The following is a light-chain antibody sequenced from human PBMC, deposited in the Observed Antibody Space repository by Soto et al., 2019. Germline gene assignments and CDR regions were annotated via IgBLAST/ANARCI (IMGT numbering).Light chain of an antibody. CDR3: KSYAGSNTDV. CDR2: EVV. J-gene: IGLJ1*01. V-gene: IGLV2-8*01. Sequence: QSALTQPPSASGSPGQSVTISCTVTKSDIGVYDFVSWYQHHPGKAPRLLIYEVVQRPSGVPDRFSGSKSGNTASLTVSGLQAADESDYFCKSYAGSNTDVFGSGTQLTVL. CDR1: KSDIGVYDF.